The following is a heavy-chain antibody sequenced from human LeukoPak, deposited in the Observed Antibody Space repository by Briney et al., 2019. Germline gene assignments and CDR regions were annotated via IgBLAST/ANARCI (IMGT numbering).Heavy chain of an antibody. J-gene: IGHJ4*02. CDR1: GFTFKNYA. CDR3: ARGRTNQLLLGYFDY. D-gene: IGHD2-2*01. V-gene: IGHV3-30*02. CDR2: IRYDGSNK. Sequence: GGSLRLSCAASGFTFKNYAMSWVRQAPGKGLEWVAFIRYDGSNKYYADSVKGRFTISRDNSKNTLYLQMNSLRAEDTAVYYCARGRTNQLLLGYFDYWGQGTLVTVSS.